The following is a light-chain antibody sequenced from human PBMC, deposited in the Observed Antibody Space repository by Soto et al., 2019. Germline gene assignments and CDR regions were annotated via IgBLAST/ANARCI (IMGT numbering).Light chain of an antibody. Sequence: EIVLTQSPATLSVSPGERATLSCRASQSVSSNLAWYQQKHGQGPRLLMYDASIRATGTPGRFSGSGSGTEFTLTISSLQSEYFAVYYCQQYNEWPPITFGQGTKVEI. J-gene: IGKJ1*01. CDR2: DAS. CDR3: QQYNEWPPIT. CDR1: QSVSSN. V-gene: IGKV3-15*01.